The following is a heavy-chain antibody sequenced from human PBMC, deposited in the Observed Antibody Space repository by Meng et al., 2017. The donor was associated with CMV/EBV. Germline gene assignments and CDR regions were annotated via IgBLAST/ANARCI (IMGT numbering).Heavy chain of an antibody. J-gene: IGHJ6*02. CDR1: GFTFSSYG. CDR2: IWYDGSNK. D-gene: IGHD2-21*01. V-gene: IGHV3-33*06. Sequence: GGSLRLSCAASGFTFSSYGMHWVRQAPGKGLEWVAVIWYDGSNKYYADSVKGRFTISRDNSKNTLYLQMNSLRAEDTAVYYCAKDSNCGGDCYSDYYYGMDVWGQGTTVTVSS. CDR3: AKDSNCGGDCYSDYYYGMDV.